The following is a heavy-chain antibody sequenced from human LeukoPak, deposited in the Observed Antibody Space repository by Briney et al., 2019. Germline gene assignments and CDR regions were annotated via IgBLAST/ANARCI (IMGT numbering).Heavy chain of an antibody. Sequence: SETLSLTCSVSGGSIGNNYWNWIRQPPGKGLEGIANIYDSGATDYNPSLKSRVAISLDTSKNQFSLKLSSMTAADTAVYYCARSYGGSSSSPFDYWGQGTLVTVSS. CDR1: GGSIGNNY. CDR2: IYDSGAT. CDR3: ARSYGGSSSSPFDY. J-gene: IGHJ4*02. V-gene: IGHV4-59*01. D-gene: IGHD2-15*01.